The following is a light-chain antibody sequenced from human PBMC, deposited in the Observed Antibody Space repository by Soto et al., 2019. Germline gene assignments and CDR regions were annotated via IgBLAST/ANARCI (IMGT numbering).Light chain of an antibody. J-gene: IGKJ1*01. CDR2: AAS. CDR1: QGIRND. CDR3: LQHSTYPLT. Sequence: DIQMTPSPSSLSASVGDRVTITCRASQGIRNDLSWYQQKPGKAPKRLIYAASSLQSGVPSRFSGSGSGTGFTLTITSLQPEDFATYYCLQHSTYPLTFGQGTRVDIK. V-gene: IGKV1-17*01.